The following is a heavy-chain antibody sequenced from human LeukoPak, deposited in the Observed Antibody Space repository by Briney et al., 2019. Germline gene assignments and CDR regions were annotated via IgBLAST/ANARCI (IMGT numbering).Heavy chain of an antibody. CDR2: IIPIFGTA. CDR1: GGTFSSYA. V-gene: IGHV1-69*05. CDR3: ARGCTSCFWFDP. Sequence: ASVKVSCEASGGTFSSYAISWVRQAPGQGLEWMGRIIPIFGTANYAQKFQGRVTITTDESTSTAYMELSSLRSEDTAVYYCARGCTSCFWFDPWGQGTLVTVSS. J-gene: IGHJ5*02. D-gene: IGHD2-2*01.